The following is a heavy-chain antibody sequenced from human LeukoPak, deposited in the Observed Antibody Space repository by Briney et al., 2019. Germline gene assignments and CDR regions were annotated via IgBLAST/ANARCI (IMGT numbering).Heavy chain of an antibody. D-gene: IGHD6-19*01. CDR2: FYYSGNT. CDR1: GGSISSYY. CDR3: ARTAGIAVAGSRQYFDY. Sequence: SETLSLTCTVSGGSISSYYWSWIRQPPGKGLEWIGSFYYSGNTYYNPSLKSRVTISVDTSKNEFSLNLRSVTAADTAVYYCARTAGIAVAGSRQYFDYWGQGMLVTVSS. V-gene: IGHV4-39*01. J-gene: IGHJ4*02.